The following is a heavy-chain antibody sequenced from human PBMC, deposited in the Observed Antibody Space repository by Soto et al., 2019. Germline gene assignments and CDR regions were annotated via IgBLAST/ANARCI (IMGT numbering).Heavy chain of an antibody. CDR2: VSSSTSHT. V-gene: IGHV3-11*05. D-gene: IGHD2-2*01. J-gene: IGHJ4*02. Sequence: QVQLVESGGGLVKPGGSLRLSCAVSGFTFSDYYMTWIRQAPGKGLEWVSYVSSSTSHTNYADSVKGRVTISRDNAKNSLFLQMNSLRADDTAVYYCARGRGSAADYFDFWSQGTRATVSS. CDR3: ARGRGSAADYFDF. CDR1: GFTFSDYY.